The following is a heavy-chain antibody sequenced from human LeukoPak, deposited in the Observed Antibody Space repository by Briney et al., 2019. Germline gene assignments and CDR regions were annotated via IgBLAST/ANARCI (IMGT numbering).Heavy chain of an antibody. CDR2: IRYDRTSK. CDR1: GFTFSTYG. V-gene: IGHV3-30*02. D-gene: IGHD3-9*01. CDR3: AKELRYFDWLSPFDY. Sequence: GGSLRLPCAASGFTFSTYGMHWVRQAPGKGLEWVAFIRYDRTSKNYVNSVKGRFTISRDNSKNTLYLQMDSLGAEDTAVYYCAKELRYFDWLSPFDYWGQGTLVTVSS. J-gene: IGHJ4*02.